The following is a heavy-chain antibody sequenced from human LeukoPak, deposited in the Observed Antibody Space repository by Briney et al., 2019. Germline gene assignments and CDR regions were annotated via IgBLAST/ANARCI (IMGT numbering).Heavy chain of an antibody. V-gene: IGHV4-30-4*01. J-gene: IGHJ4*02. Sequence: SETLSLTCTVSGGSISSGDYYWRWLRQPPGKGLEWIGYIYYSGSTYYNPSLKSRVTISVDTSKNPFSLKLSSVTAADTAVYYCAARAFDWLSPFDYWGQGTLVTVSS. D-gene: IGHD3-9*01. CDR2: IYYSGST. CDR3: AARAFDWLSPFDY. CDR1: GGSISSGDYY.